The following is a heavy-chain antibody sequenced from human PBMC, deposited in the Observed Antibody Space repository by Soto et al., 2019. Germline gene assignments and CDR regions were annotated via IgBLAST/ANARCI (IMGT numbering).Heavy chain of an antibody. CDR3: AREEDFGFDY. V-gene: IGHV3-21*01. Sequence: KTWVSLRLSCLASGLIFSSYSMNWVRQAPGKGLEWLSSMSSRSDYIYYADSLKGRFTISRDNAKNSLYLQMNSLRADDTAVYYCAREEDFGFDYWGKGTRGINSS. J-gene: IGHJ4*02. CDR1: GLIFSSYS. CDR2: MSSRSDYI. D-gene: IGHD2-15*01.